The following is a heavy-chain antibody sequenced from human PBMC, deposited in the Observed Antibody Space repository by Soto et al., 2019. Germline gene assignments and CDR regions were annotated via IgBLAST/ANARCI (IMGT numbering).Heavy chain of an antibody. CDR2: IRSKANSYAT. CDR3: TRLEGWGGGATGGMDV. J-gene: IGHJ6*02. V-gene: IGHV3-73*01. Sequence: GGSLRLSCAASGFTFSGSAMHWVRQASGKGLEWVGRIRSKANSYATAYAASVKGRFTISRDDSKNTAYLQMNSLKTEDTAVYYCTRLEGWGGGATGGMDVWGQGTTVTVSS. D-gene: IGHD1-26*01. CDR1: GFTFSGSA.